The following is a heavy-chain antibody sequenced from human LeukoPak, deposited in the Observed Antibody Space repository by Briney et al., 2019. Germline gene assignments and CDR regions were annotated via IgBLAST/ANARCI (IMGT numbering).Heavy chain of an antibody. Sequence: PGGSLRLSCAASGFTFSSYGMHWVRQAPGKGLEWVAFIRYDGSNKYYADSVKGRFTISRDNSKNTLYLQMNSLRAEDTAVYYCAKIYYYDSSGYSAQFDYWGQGTLVTVSS. CDR1: GFTFSSYG. D-gene: IGHD3-22*01. CDR3: AKIYYYDSSGYSAQFDY. CDR2: IRYDGSNK. J-gene: IGHJ4*02. V-gene: IGHV3-30*02.